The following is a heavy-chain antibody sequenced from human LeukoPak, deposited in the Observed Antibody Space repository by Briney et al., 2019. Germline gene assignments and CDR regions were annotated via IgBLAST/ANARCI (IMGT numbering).Heavy chain of an antibody. D-gene: IGHD6-13*01. V-gene: IGHV3-21*01. CDR1: GFTVSSNY. J-gene: IGHJ3*02. Sequence: GGSLRLSCAASGFTVSSNYMSWVRQAPGKGLEWVSSISSSSSYIYYADSVKGRFTISRDNAKNSLYLQMNSLRAEDTAVYYCARDAAAGKRGSAFDIWGQGTMVTVSS. CDR3: ARDAAAGKRGSAFDI. CDR2: ISSSSSYI.